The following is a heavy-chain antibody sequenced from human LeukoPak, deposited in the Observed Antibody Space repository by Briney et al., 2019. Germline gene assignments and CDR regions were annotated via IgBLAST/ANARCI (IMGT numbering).Heavy chain of an antibody. CDR1: GGSISSYY. CDR2: IYYSGST. CDR3: ASSIWYYGRLPLYYYGMDV. J-gene: IGHJ6*02. D-gene: IGHD1-7*01. Sequence: SETLSLTCTVSGGSISSYYWSWIRQPPGKGLEWIGYIYYSGSTNYNPSLKSRVTISVDTSKNQFSLKLSSVTAADTAVYYCASSIWYYGRLPLYYYGMDVWGQGTTVTVSS. V-gene: IGHV4-59*01.